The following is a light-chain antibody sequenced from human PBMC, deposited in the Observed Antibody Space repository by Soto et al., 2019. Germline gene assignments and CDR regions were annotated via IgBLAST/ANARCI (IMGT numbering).Light chain of an antibody. CDR2: DVS. Sequence: SALTQPASVSGSPGQSITISCTGTSSDVGGYNYVSWYQQHPGKAPKLMIYDVSNRPSGVSNRFSGSKSGNTASLTISGLRAEDDADYYCSSYTSSSRYVFGNGTKVXXL. CDR3: SSYTSSSRYV. CDR1: SSDVGGYNY. V-gene: IGLV2-14*01. J-gene: IGLJ1*01.